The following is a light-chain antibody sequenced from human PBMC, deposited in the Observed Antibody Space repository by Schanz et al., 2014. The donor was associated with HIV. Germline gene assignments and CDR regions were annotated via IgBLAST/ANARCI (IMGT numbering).Light chain of an antibody. Sequence: EIVLTQSPATLSSSPGERATLSCGASQYVSGSYVAWYQQKPGLAPRLLIYDASTRAAGIPDRFSGSGSGTDFSLTISRLEPEDFAVYFCQQYATSAFTFGPGTKVDIK. CDR2: DAS. J-gene: IGKJ3*01. CDR3: QQYATSAFT. V-gene: IGKV3D-20*01. CDR1: QYVSGSY.